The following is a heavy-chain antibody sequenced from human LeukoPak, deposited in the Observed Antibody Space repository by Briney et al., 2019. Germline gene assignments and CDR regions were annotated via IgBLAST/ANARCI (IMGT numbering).Heavy chain of an antibody. J-gene: IGHJ6*02. Sequence: PGGSLRLSCAASRFTLSSYSMHWVRQAPGKGLVWVSRINSDGSSTNYADSVKGRFTISRDNAKNTLYLQMNSLRAEDTAVYYCARDWDTDGMDVWVQGTTVTVSS. D-gene: IGHD1-26*01. CDR3: ARDWDTDGMDV. CDR1: RFTLSSYS. CDR2: INSDGSST. V-gene: IGHV3-74*01.